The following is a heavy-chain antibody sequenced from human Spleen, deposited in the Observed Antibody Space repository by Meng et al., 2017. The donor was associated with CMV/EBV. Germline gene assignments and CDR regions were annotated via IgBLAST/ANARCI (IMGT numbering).Heavy chain of an antibody. CDR2: ISSSGSTI. CDR3: ARPTDPDGGSGWYIYYYGMDV. Sequence: GGSLRLSCAASGFTFSSYEMNWVRQAPGKGLEWVSYISSSGSTIYYADSVKGRFTISRDNAKNSLYLQMDSLRAEDTAVYYCARPTDPDGGSGWYIYYYGMDVWGQGTTVTVSS. J-gene: IGHJ6*02. V-gene: IGHV3-48*03. CDR1: GFTFSSYE. D-gene: IGHD6-19*01.